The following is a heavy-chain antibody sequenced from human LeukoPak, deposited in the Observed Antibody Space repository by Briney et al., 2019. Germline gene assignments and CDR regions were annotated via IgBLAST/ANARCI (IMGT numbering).Heavy chain of an antibody. D-gene: IGHD1-26*01. CDR3: ARDDSRYGGGPDY. Sequence: GGSLRLSCAASGFTFSSYWMSWVRQAPGKGLEWVANIKQDGSEKYYVDSVKGRFTISRDNAKNSLHLQINSLRAEDTAGYYCARDDSRYGGGPDYWGQGTLVTVSS. CDR2: IKQDGSEK. CDR1: GFTFSSYW. J-gene: IGHJ4*02. V-gene: IGHV3-7*01.